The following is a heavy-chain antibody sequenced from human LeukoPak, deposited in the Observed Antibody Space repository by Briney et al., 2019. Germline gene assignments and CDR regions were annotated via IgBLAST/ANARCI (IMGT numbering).Heavy chain of an antibody. V-gene: IGHV4-31*11. CDR3: ARVDYGDGFDY. Sequence: PSETLSHTCAVYGGSFSGYYWSWIRQHPGKGLEWIGYIYYSGSTYYNPSLKSRVTISVDTSKNQFSLKLSSVTAADTAVYYCARVDYGDGFDYWGQGTLVTVSS. D-gene: IGHD4-17*01. CDR1: GGSFSGYY. J-gene: IGHJ4*02. CDR2: IYYSGST.